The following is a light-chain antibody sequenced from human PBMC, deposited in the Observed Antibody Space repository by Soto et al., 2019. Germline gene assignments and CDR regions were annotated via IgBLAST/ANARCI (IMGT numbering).Light chain of an antibody. V-gene: IGKV1-39*01. J-gene: IGKJ1*01. Sequence: DIQMTQSPSSLSASVGDRVTITCRASQSIASYLNWYQQKPGKAPKLLIFAASSLQSGVPARFSGRRSGTDFTLNISSLQPDDFAAYYCQQSYNTPWTFGQGTKVEIK. CDR2: AAS. CDR3: QQSYNTPWT. CDR1: QSIASY.